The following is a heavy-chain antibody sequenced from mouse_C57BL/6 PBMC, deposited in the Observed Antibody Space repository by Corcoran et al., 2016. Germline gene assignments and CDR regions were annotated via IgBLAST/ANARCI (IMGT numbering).Heavy chain of an antibody. CDR3: ARSLITTVALGARDY. J-gene: IGHJ4*01. D-gene: IGHD1-1*01. CDR1: GFSLSTSGMG. CDR2: IYWDDDK. Sequence: QVTLKESGPGILQSSQTLSLTCSFSGFSLSTSGMGVSWIRQPSGKGLEWLAHIYWDDDKRYNPSLKSRLTISKDTSRNQVFLKITSVDTADTATDYCARSLITTVALGARDYWGQGTSVTVSS. V-gene: IGHV8-12*01.